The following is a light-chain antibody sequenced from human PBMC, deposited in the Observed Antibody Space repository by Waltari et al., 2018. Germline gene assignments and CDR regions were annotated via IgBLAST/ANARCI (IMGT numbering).Light chain of an antibody. CDR2: QDS. V-gene: IGLV3-1*01. CDR3: QAWDSSTLYV. J-gene: IGLJ1*01. Sequence: SYELTQPPSVSVSPGQTASITCSGDKLGDKYACWYQQKPGQSPVLVIYQDSKRPSGIPERFSGSNSGNTATLTISGTPAMDEADYYCQAWDSSTLYVFGTGTKVTAL. CDR1: KLGDKY.